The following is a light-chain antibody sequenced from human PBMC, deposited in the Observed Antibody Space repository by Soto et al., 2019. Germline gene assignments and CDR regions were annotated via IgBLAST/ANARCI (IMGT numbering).Light chain of an antibody. V-gene: IGKV1-39*01. CDR1: QSISSY. J-gene: IGKJ1*01. Sequence: DIQMTQSPSSLSVSVGDRVTINCRASQSISSYLNWYQHKPGKAPNLLIYAATTLQSGVPSRFSGSGSGTDFTLTISSLQPEDFATYYCQQSYSNPRTFGQGTKVEIK. CDR2: AAT. CDR3: QQSYSNPRT.